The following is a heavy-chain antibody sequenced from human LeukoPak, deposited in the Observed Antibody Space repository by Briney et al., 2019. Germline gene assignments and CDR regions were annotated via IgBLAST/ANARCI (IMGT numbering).Heavy chain of an antibody. V-gene: IGHV3-23*01. CDR1: GFTVSSKY. CDR3: AKDRDGYTIEYFQH. CDR2: ISGSGGST. D-gene: IGHD5-24*01. J-gene: IGHJ1*01. Sequence: GGSLRLSCAASGFTVSSKYMSWVRQAPGKGLEWVSAISGSGGSTYYADSVKGRFTISRDNSKNTLYLQMNSLRAEDTAVYYCAKDRDGYTIEYFQHWGQGTLVTVSS.